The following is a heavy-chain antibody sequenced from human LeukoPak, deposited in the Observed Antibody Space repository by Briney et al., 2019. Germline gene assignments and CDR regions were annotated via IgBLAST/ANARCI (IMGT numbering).Heavy chain of an antibody. CDR2: ISYDGRNN. CDR1: GFTVSSNY. Sequence: PGGSLRLSCAASGFTVSSNYMSWVRQAPGKGLEWVAVISYDGRNNYYGDPVKGRFTISRDNSKNTLYLQMNSLRGEDTAVYYCAKDPRQGIYSGYLMEFDYWGQGTLVTVSS. CDR3: AKDPRQGIYSGYLMEFDY. D-gene: IGHD5-12*01. V-gene: IGHV3-30*18. J-gene: IGHJ4*02.